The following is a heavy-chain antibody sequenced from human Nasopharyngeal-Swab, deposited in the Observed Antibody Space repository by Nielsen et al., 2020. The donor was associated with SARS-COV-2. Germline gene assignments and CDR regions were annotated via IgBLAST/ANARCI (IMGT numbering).Heavy chain of an antibody. V-gene: IGHV4-59*01. J-gene: IGHJ4*02. Sequence: SETLSLTCTVSGDSIDNYYWSWIRQPPGKGLEWIGYIYYTGSTNYNLSLKSRVTMSVDSSKNQFSLKLSSVTAADTAVYYCARDRGGIWDYWGQGTLVTVSS. D-gene: IGHD3-10*01. CDR1: GDSIDNYY. CDR3: ARDRGGIWDY. CDR2: IYYTGST.